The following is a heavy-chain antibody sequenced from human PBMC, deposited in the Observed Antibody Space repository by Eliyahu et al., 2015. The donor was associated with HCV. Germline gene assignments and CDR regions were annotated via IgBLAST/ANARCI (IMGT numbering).Heavy chain of an antibody. CDR3: ARVLKPGGRGVAAGIDY. CDR1: GYTFTSYY. V-gene: IGHV1-46*01. CDR2: INPSGGST. Sequence: QVQLVQSGAEVKKPGASVKVSCKASGYTFTSYYXHWVRQAPGQGLEWMGIINPSGGSTSXXQKFQGRVTMTRDTSTSTVYMELSSLRSEDTAVYYCARVLKPGGRGVAAGIDYWGQGTLVTVSS. D-gene: IGHD6-25*01. J-gene: IGHJ4*02.